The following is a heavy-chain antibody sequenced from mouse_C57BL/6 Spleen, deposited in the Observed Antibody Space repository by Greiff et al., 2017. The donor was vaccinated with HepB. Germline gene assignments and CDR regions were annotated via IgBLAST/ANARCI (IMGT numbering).Heavy chain of an antibody. CDR3: ARSSDSSGYVGFAY. V-gene: IGHV1-61*01. J-gene: IGHJ3*01. D-gene: IGHD3-2*02. CDR1: GYTFTSYW. Sequence: QVHVKQPGAELVRPGSSVKLSCKASGYTFTSYWMDWVKQRPGQGLEWIGNIYPSDSETHYNQKFKDKATLTVDKSSSTAYMQLSSLTSEDSAVYYCARSSDSSGYVGFAYWGQGTLVTVSA. CDR2: IYPSDSET.